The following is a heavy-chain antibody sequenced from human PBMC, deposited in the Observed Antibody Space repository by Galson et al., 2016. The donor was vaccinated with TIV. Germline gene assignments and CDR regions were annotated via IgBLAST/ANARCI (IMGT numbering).Heavy chain of an antibody. CDR1: GYIFTGYY. CDR2: ISPNSGGT. CDR3: ARGGQQFDFLSDYFDF. Sequence: SCKASGYIFTGYYLHWVRQAPGQGLEWMGRISPNSGGTNFAQRFQGRVTVPWDPSINTAYMELGRLKSDDTAVYYCARGGQQFDFLSDYFDFWGQGTLVTVSS. V-gene: IGHV1-2*06. J-gene: IGHJ4*01. D-gene: IGHD3-3*01.